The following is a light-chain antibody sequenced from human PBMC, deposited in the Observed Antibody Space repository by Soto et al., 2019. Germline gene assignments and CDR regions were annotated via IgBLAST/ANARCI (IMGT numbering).Light chain of an antibody. J-gene: IGKJ1*01. Sequence: DIQMTQSPSTLSASVGDRVTITCRASQSISSWLAWYQQKPGKAPKPLIHKTSTLESGVPSRFSGSGSGTEFILTISSLQPDDFATYYRQQYNNYWTFGQGTKVDIK. CDR2: KTS. CDR3: QQYNNYWT. V-gene: IGKV1-5*03. CDR1: QSISSW.